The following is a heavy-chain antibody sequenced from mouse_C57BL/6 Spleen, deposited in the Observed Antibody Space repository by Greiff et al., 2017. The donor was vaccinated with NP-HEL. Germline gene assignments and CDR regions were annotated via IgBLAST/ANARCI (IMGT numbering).Heavy chain of an antibody. CDR1: GYTFTDYY. CDR3: ASFTFAY. Sequence: EVQLQQPGPELVKPGASVKISCKASGYTFTDYYMNWVKQSHGKSLEWIGDINPNNGGTSYNQKFKGKATLTVDKSSSTAYMELRSLTSEDSAVYYCASFTFAYWGQGTLVTVSA. V-gene: IGHV1-26*01. J-gene: IGHJ3*01. CDR2: INPNNGGT.